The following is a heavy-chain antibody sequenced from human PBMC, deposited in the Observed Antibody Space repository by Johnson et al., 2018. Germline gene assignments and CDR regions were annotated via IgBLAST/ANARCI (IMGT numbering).Heavy chain of an antibody. V-gene: IGHV3-66*02. CDR2: IYSGGST. Sequence: VQLVQSGGGVVQPGGSLRLSCAASGFTVSSNYMSWVRQAPGKGLEWVSVIYSGGSTYYADSVKGRFTISRDNSKNTLYLQMKSLRAEDTAVYYCARKSSGRYGAFDIWGQGTMGTGSS. CDR1: GFTVSSNY. CDR3: ARKSSGRYGAFDI. D-gene: IGHD6-19*01. J-gene: IGHJ3*02.